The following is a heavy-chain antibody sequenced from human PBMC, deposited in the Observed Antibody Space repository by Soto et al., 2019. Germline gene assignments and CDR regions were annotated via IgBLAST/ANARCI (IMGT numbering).Heavy chain of an antibody. Sequence: QVQLQESGPGLVRPSGTLSLTCAVSGDSIIGTGWWSWVRQSPGKGLDWIGEVYHSGATNYNPPLKSRVTISVDTSRNQFSLNLGSVTAADTAVYYCVRNGYYSLDVWGQETTVTVSS. CDR3: VRNGYYSLDV. D-gene: IGHD3-22*01. V-gene: IGHV4-4*02. CDR1: GDSIIGTGW. J-gene: IGHJ6*02. CDR2: VYHSGAT.